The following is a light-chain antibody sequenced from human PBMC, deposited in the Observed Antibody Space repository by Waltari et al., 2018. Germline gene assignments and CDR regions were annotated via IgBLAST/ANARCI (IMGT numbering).Light chain of an antibody. Sequence: ELVLTQSPGTLYLSPGERGTLSCRDSQSVSRFLAWYQQIPCQPPSLLIYCASTRATGIPDRFSGSGSGTDFSLTISRLEPEDFAVYYCQKYDRLPATFGQGTKVEIK. CDR2: CAS. J-gene: IGKJ1*01. CDR1: QSVSRF. V-gene: IGKV3-20*01. CDR3: QKYDRLPAT.